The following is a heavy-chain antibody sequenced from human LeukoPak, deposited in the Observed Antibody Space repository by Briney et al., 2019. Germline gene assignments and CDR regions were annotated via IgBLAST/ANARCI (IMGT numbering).Heavy chain of an antibody. CDR1: GFTFSSYA. V-gene: IGHV3-23*01. J-gene: IGHJ5*02. D-gene: IGHD3-9*01. Sequence: GGSLRLSCAASGFTFSSYAMSWVRQAPGKGLEWVSAISGSGGSTYYADSVKDRFTISRDNSKNTLYLQMNSLRAEDTAVYYCAKDTGYYDILPSFGPWGQGTLVTVSS. CDR2: ISGSGGST. CDR3: AKDTGYYDILPSFGP.